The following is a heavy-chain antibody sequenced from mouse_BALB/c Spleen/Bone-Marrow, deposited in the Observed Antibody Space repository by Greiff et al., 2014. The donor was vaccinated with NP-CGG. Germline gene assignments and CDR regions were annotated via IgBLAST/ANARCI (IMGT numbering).Heavy chain of an antibody. J-gene: IGHJ4*01. V-gene: IGHV1S135*01. CDR2: IDPYNGGT. CDR3: ASYHSSGYAMDY. Sequence: EVKLVESGPELLKPGASVKVSCKASGYSFTDYNMYWVKQSHGKSLEWIGYIDPYNGGTSYNQKFKGKATLTVDKSSSTAFMHLNSLTSEDSAVYYCASYHSSGYAMDYWGQGTSVTVSS. CDR1: GYSFTDYN. D-gene: IGHD3-1*01.